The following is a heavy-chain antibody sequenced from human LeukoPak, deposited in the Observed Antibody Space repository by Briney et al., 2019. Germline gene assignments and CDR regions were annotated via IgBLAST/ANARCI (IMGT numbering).Heavy chain of an antibody. D-gene: IGHD5-18*01. J-gene: IGHJ4*02. CDR3: ARHLSGVTGYTYGRGIDY. V-gene: IGHV3-7*01. CDR2: IKKDGSEK. CDR1: GFTFSSYW. Sequence: GGSLRLSCAASGFTFSSYWMSWVRQAPGKGLEWVANIKKDGSEKYYVDSVKGRFTISRDNAKKSLYLQMNSLRAEDTAVYYCARHLSGVTGYTYGRGIDYWGQGTLLTVSS.